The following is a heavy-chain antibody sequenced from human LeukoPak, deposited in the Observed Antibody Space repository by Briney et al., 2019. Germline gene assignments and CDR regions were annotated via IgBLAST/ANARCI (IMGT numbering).Heavy chain of an antibody. Sequence: QPGRSLRLSCTASGFTFGDYAMSWVRQAPGKGLEWVGFIRSKAYGGTTEYAASVKGRFTISRDDSKSVAYLQMNSLKTEDTAVYYCTRVYHDYVWGSYRYNKFCYFDYWGQGTLVTVSS. V-gene: IGHV3-49*04. D-gene: IGHD3-16*02. CDR3: TRVYHDYVWGSYRYNKFCYFDY. J-gene: IGHJ4*02. CDR1: GFTFGDYA. CDR2: IRSKAYGGTT.